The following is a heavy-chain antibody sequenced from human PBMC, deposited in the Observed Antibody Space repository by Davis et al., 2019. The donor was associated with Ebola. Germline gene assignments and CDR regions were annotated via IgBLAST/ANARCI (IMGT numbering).Heavy chain of an antibody. D-gene: IGHD4-17*01. CDR2: IYYSGST. J-gene: IGHJ5*02. CDR1: GGSVSSGSYY. CDR3: ARGMTTVTTSWFDP. Sequence: SETLSLTCTVSGGSVSSGSYYWSWIRQPPGKGLEWIGYIYYSGSTYYNPSLKSRVTISVDTSKNQFSLKLSSVTAADTAVYYCARGMTTVTTSWFDPWGQGTLVTVSS. V-gene: IGHV4-61*01.